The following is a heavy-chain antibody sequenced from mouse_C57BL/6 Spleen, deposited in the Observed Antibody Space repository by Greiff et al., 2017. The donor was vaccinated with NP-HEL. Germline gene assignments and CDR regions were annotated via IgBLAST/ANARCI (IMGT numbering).Heavy chain of an antibody. CDR2: IHPNSGST. Sequence: QVQLQQPGAELVKPGASVKLSCKASGYTFTSYWMHWVKQRPGQGLEWIGMIHPNSGSTNYNEKFKSKATLTVDKSSSTAYMQLSSLTSEDSAVYYCARSGPVGYFDVWGTGTTVTVSS. J-gene: IGHJ1*03. CDR3: ARSGPVGYFDV. CDR1: GYTFTSYW. V-gene: IGHV1-64*01. D-gene: IGHD1-1*01.